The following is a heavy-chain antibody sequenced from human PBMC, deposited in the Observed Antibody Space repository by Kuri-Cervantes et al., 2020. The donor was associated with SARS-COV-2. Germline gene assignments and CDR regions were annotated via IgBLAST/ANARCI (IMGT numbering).Heavy chain of an antibody. CDR2: INPSGGST. V-gene: IGHV1-46*01. J-gene: IGHJ6*02. CDR3: ARDILAYCSTTICPPDGVDV. CDR1: GYTFTSYY. Sequence: ASVKVSCKASGYTFTSYYMRWVRQAPGQGLEWMGIINPSGGSTSYAQKFQGRVTMTRDTSTSTVYMELSSLRSEDTAVYYCARDILAYCSTTICPPDGVDVWGQGTTVTVSS. D-gene: IGHD2-2*01.